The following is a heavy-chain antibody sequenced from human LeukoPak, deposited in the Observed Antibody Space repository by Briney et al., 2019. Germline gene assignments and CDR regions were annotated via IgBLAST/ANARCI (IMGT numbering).Heavy chain of an antibody. CDR1: GFTFSSYA. V-gene: IGHV3-30-3*01. Sequence: GGSLRLSCAASGFTFSSYAMHWVRQAPGKGLEWVAVISYDGSNKYYADSVKGRFTISRDNSKNTLYLQMNSLRAEDTAVYYCARLGIAAADDYWGQGTLVTVSS. CDR2: ISYDGSNK. D-gene: IGHD6-13*01. CDR3: ARLGIAAADDY. J-gene: IGHJ4*02.